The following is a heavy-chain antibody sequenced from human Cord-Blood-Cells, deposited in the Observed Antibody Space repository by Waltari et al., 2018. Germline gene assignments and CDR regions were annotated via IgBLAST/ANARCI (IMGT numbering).Heavy chain of an antibody. CDR2: IYYSGST. V-gene: IGHV4-39*01. CDR3: ARSANDFWSGYYFDY. J-gene: IGHJ4*02. D-gene: IGHD3-3*01. Sequence: QLQLQESGPGLVKPSETLSLTCPVSGGSISSSSYHWGWIRQPPGKGLEWIGSIYYSGSTYYNPSLKSRVTISVDTSKNQFSLKLSSVTAADTAVYYCARSANDFWSGYYFDYWGQGTLVTVSS. CDR1: GGSISSSSYH.